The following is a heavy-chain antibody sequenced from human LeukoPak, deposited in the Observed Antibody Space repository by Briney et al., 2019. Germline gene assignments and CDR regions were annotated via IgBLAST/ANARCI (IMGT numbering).Heavy chain of an antibody. CDR1: GASITNSAYH. D-gene: IGHD3-9*01. J-gene: IGHJ4*02. CDR2: IYYSGST. Sequence: SETLSLTCTVSGASITNSAYHWGWIRQPPGQGLEWIGSIYYSGSTYYNPSLKSRVTISVDTSKNQFSLKLSSVTAADTAVYYCARSLFWSASYFDYWGQGTLVTVSS. CDR3: ARSLFWSASYFDY. V-gene: IGHV4-39*07.